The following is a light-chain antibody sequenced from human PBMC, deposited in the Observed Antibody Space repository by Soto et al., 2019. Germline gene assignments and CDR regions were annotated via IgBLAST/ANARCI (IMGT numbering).Light chain of an antibody. Sequence: NQMSLSLPTLFASVGDRVTITCRASQSISSWLAWYQQKPGKAPKLLIYDASSLESGVPSMFSGSGSGTEFTLTISSLQPDDFATYYCHQYNSYHTFGGGTKVDIK. V-gene: IGKV1-5*01. CDR1: QSISSW. CDR2: DAS. J-gene: IGKJ4*01. CDR3: HQYNSYHT.